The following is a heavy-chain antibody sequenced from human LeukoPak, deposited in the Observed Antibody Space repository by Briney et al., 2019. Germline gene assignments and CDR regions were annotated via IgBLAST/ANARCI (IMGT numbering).Heavy chain of an antibody. CDR3: ALGDCSSTSCYVFDY. Sequence: PSETLSLTWTVSGGYISSYYWSWIRQPPGKGLEWIGYIFNSGSTNYNPSLKSRVTISVDTSKNQFSLKLSSVTAADTAVYFCALGDCSSTSCYVFDYWGQGTLVTVSS. CDR1: GGYISSYY. CDR2: IFNSGST. J-gene: IGHJ4*02. V-gene: IGHV4-59*01. D-gene: IGHD2-2*01.